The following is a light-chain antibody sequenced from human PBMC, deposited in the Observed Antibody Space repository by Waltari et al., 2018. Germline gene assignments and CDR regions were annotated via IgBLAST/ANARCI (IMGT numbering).Light chain of an antibody. CDR2: GAS. Sequence: DIQMTQSLSSLPASVGHRDTITCRTSKAIRNYLGWFQHTPGKSPKRLSHGASRLQSGVPSRFSGSGYETEFTLTINSLQPEDFATYYGLQHNTYPRTFGGGTKVEIK. V-gene: IGKV1-17*01. CDR3: LQHNTYPRT. CDR1: KAIRNY. J-gene: IGKJ4*01.